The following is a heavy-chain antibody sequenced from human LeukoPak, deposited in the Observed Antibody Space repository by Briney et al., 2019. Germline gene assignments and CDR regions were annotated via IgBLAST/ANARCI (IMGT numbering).Heavy chain of an antibody. V-gene: IGHV4-34*01. Sequence: SETLSLTCAVYGGSFSGYYWSWIRQPPGKGLEWIGEINHSGSTNYNPSLKSRVTISVDTSKNQFSLKLSSVTAADTAVYYCARGGVGYYYDSSVYRAVYFHHWGQGTLVTVSS. CDR1: GGSFSGYY. D-gene: IGHD3-22*01. J-gene: IGHJ1*01. CDR3: ARGGVGYYYDSSVYRAVYFHH. CDR2: INHSGST.